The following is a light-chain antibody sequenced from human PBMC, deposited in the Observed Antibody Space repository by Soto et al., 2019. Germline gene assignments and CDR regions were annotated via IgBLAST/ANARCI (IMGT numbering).Light chain of an antibody. CDR2: DAS. J-gene: IGKJ5*01. Sequence: IMLTHSPATLSLSPDEIATLCCSASQSVSSYLAWYQQKPGQAPRLLIDDASNRATGIPARFSGSGSGTDFTLTISSLEPEDFAVYYCQQRSNWPPVITFGQGTRLEIK. CDR1: QSVSSY. V-gene: IGKV3-11*01. CDR3: QQRSNWPPVIT.